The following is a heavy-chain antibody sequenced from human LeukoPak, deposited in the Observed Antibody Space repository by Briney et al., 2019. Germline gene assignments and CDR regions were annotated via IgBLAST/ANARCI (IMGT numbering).Heavy chain of an antibody. V-gene: IGHV3-30*04. CDR3: ARTHYDSSGWYGDY. J-gene: IGHJ4*02. CDR1: GFSPSSYA. D-gene: IGHD6-19*01. Sequence: RGSLRLSCAESGFSPSSYAMHWVRQAPGKGLEWGAVISYDGSNKYYADSVKGRFTISRDNSKNKLYLQMNSLRAEDTAVYYCARTHYDSSGWYGDYWGQGTLVTVSS. CDR2: ISYDGSNK.